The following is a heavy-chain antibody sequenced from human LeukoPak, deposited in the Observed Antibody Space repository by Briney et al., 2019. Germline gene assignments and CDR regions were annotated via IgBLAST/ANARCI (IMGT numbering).Heavy chain of an antibody. CDR1: GYTFIGYY. D-gene: IGHD6-13*01. CDR3: AKDLQHLVRTLSFDY. Sequence: ASVKVSCKASGYTFIGYYMHWVRQAPGQGLEWMGWINPNSGGTNYAQKFQGRVTMTRDRSISTAYMELSRLRSDDTALYYCAKDLQHLVRTLSFDYWGQGTLVTVSS. V-gene: IGHV1-2*02. J-gene: IGHJ4*02. CDR2: INPNSGGT.